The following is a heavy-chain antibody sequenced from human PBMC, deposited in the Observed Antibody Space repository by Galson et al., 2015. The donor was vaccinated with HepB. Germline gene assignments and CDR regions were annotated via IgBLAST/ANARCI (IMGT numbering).Heavy chain of an antibody. D-gene: IGHD1-26*01. CDR2: FDPEDGET. V-gene: IGHV1-24*01. CDR1: GYTLTELS. CDR3: ATDFSGSYWPHPDY. J-gene: IGHJ4*02. Sequence: SVKVSCKVSGYTLTELSMHWVRQAPGKGLEWMGGFDPEDGETIYAQKFQGRVTMTEDTSTDTAYMELSSLRSEDTAVYYCATDFSGSYWPHPDYWGQGTLVTVSS.